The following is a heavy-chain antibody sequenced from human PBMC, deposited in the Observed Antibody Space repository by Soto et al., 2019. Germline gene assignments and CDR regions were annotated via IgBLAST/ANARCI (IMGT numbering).Heavy chain of an antibody. V-gene: IGHV3-23*01. CDR1: GVTFSDYA. D-gene: IGHD2-21*02. Sequence: AGGALRLSCGASGVTFSDYAMAWVRQAPGKGLEWVSAISGSGDTKHYADSVKGRFTISRDNSKNTVYLQMNSLRAEDTAVYYCAKGPVTSIPPRIDFWGQGTLVTVSS. CDR3: AKGPVTSIPPRIDF. CDR2: ISGSGDTK. J-gene: IGHJ4*02.